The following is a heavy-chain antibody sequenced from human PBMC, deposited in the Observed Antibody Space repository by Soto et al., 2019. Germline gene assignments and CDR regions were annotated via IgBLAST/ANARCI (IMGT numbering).Heavy chain of an antibody. Sequence: GGSLRLSCAASGFTLSSNAMHWVRQAPGKGLEWVAGISYDGSNKYYADSVKGRFTISRDNSKNTLYLQMNSLRAEDTAVYYCARGLNWNYYGYWGQGTLVTVSS. D-gene: IGHD1-1*01. CDR2: ISYDGSNK. V-gene: IGHV3-30-3*01. CDR1: GFTLSSNA. CDR3: ARGLNWNYYGY. J-gene: IGHJ4*02.